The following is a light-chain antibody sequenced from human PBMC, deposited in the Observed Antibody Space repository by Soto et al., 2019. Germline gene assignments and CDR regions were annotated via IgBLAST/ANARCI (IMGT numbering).Light chain of an antibody. CDR3: QQYNNWPPWT. J-gene: IGKJ1*01. Sequence: EIVMTQSPATLSVSPGVRATLSCRASQSVSSNLAWYQQKPGQAPRLLIYGASTRATGIPARFRGSGSGTEFTLTISSLQSEDFAVYYCQQYNNWPPWTFGQGTKVDIK. V-gene: IGKV3-15*01. CDR2: GAS. CDR1: QSVSSN.